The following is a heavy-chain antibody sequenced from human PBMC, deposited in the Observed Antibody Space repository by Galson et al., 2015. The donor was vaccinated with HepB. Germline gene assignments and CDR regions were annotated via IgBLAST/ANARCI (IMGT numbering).Heavy chain of an antibody. Sequence: SLRLSCAASGFTVSSNYMSWVRQVPGKGLEWVAVIHSGGVTYYADSVKGRFTISRDNSKNTLYLQMNSLRDEDTAIYYCATTNWKGGFDPWGQGTLVTVSS. CDR1: GFTVSSNY. D-gene: IGHD1-1*01. CDR2: IHSGGVT. CDR3: ATTNWKGGFDP. J-gene: IGHJ5*02. V-gene: IGHV3-53*01.